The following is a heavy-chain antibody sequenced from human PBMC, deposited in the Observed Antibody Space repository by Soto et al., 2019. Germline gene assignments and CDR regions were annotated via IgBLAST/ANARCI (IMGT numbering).Heavy chain of an antibody. CDR3: ARVDHRGYFAILTDY. J-gene: IGHJ4*02. D-gene: IGHD3-9*01. CDR2: IYDSVNT. CDR1: GDSLSSGGHY. V-gene: IGHV4-31*03. Sequence: PLETLSLTCTVSGDSLSSGGHYWSWIRQHPGKGLEWIGHIYDSVNTYYSPSLRSRVTISADMSKNQFSLNLRSVTAADTAVYYCARVDHRGYFAILTDYWGQGTLVTVSS.